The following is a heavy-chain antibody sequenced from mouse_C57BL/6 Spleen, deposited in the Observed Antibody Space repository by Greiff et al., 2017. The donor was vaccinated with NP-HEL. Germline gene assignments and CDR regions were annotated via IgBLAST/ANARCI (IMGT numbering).Heavy chain of an antibody. J-gene: IGHJ2*01. CDR3: ARSSYYGSTYFDY. Sequence: QVQLKESGPELVKPGASVKISCKASGYTFTDYYINWVKQRPGQGLEWIGWIFPGSGSTYYNEKFKGKATLTVDKSSSTAYMLLSSLTSEDSAVYFCARSSYYGSTYFDYWGQGTTLTVSS. V-gene: IGHV1-75*01. CDR1: GYTFTDYY. CDR2: IFPGSGST. D-gene: IGHD1-1*01.